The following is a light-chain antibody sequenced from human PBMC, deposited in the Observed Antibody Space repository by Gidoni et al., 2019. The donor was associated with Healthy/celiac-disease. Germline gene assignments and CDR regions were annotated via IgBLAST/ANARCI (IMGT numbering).Light chain of an antibody. CDR3: AAWDGSLSSWV. V-gene: IGLV1-47*01. CDR2: RSD. CDR1: NSHIGIND. Sequence: QSVLTQPPSASGTPGQRVTISFSESNSHIGINDVYWYQHLPGTAPKLLFYRSDQRPSGVPARVSGSKSGPSASLAISGLLSEDEADYFCAAWDGSLSSWVFGGGTKLTVL. J-gene: IGLJ3*02.